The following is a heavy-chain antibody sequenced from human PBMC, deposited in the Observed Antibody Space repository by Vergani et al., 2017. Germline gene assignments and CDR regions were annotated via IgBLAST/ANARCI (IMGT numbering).Heavy chain of an antibody. CDR3: ARDTYDYGDYSAFDI. V-gene: IGHV4-61*01. CDR2: IYYSGST. J-gene: IGHJ3*02. Sequence: QVQLQESGPGLVKPSETLSLTCTVSGGSVSSGSYYWSWIRQPPGKGREWIGYIYYSGSTNYNPSLKSRVTISVDTSKNQFSRKLSSVTAADTAVYYCARDTYDYGDYSAFDIWGQGTMVTVSS. D-gene: IGHD4-17*01. CDR1: GGSVSSGSYY.